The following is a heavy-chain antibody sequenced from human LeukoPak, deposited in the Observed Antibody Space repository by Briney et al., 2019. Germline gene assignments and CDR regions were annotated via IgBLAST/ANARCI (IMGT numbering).Heavy chain of an antibody. CDR2: ISGSGGST. V-gene: IGHV3-23*01. D-gene: IGHD3-9*01. Sequence: GGALRLSCAASGFTFSSYWMSWVRQAPGKGLEWVSAISGSGGSTYYADSVKGRFTISRDNSKNTLYLQMNSLRAEDTAVYYCAKVRTHFFDWLLSYFDYWGQGTLVTVSS. CDR3: AKVRTHFFDWLLSYFDY. CDR1: GFTFSSYW. J-gene: IGHJ4*02.